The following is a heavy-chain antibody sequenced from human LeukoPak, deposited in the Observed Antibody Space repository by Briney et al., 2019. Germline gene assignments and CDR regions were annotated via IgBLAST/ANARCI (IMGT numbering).Heavy chain of an antibody. Sequence: ASVKVSCKASGYTFTGYYMHWVRQAPGQGLEWMGWISAYNGNTNYAQKLQGRVTMTTDTSTSTAYMELRSLRSDDTAVYYCARASPGMDVWGKGTTVTVSS. CDR1: GYTFTGYY. CDR2: ISAYNGNT. J-gene: IGHJ6*04. V-gene: IGHV1-18*04. CDR3: ARASPGMDV.